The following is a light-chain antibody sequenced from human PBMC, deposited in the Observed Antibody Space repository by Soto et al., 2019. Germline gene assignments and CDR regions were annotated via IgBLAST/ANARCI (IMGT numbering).Light chain of an antibody. CDR1: QDISRY. V-gene: IGKV1-33*01. CDR3: QQYDIPPST. CDR2: DVS. J-gene: IGKJ4*01. Sequence: DIQMTQSPASLSASVGDRVTISCQASQDISRYLNWYQHKPGRAPQLLTNDVSTLETGVPSRFSATGSGTEFTLTINGLQPEDLATYYCQQYDIPPSTFGGGTKVAIK.